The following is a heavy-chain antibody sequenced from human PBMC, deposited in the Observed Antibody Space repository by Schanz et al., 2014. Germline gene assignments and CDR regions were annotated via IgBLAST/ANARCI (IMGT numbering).Heavy chain of an antibody. J-gene: IGHJ4*02. V-gene: IGHV1-46*03. CDR1: GYTFTTYY. CDR2: INPSSDTT. D-gene: IGHD1-26*01. Sequence: QVQLVQSGAEVKKPGASVKVSCKASGYTFTTYYIHWVRQAPGQGIEWMGKINPSSDTTKIAQNCQGRLTVTRDTSTSTVNMELSRLRSEDADVYYYARGRVLDSANFDSWGQGTLVTVSS. CDR3: ARGRVLDSANFDS.